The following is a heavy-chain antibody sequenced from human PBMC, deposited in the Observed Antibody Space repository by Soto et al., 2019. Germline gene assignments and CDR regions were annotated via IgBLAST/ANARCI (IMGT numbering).Heavy chain of an antibody. D-gene: IGHD5-12*01. CDR3: ARDRGYDSFDY. V-gene: IGHV3-23*01. CDR2: ISGSGGVT. CDR1: GFTFSSYA. J-gene: IGHJ4*02. Sequence: PGGSLRLSCAASGFTFSSYAMNWVRQAPGKGLEWVSAISGSGGVTYYADSVKGRFTISRDSAKNSLSLQMNSLRAEDTAVYYCARDRGYDSFDYWGLGT.